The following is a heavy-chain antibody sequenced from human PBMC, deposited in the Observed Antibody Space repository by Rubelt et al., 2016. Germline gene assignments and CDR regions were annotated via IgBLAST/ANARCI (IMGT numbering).Heavy chain of an antibody. Sequence: VSVIYSGGSTYYADSVKGRFTISRDNSKNTLYLQMNSLRAEDTAVYYCARGTELEVDYWGQGTLVTVSS. CDR3: ARGTELEVDY. J-gene: IGHJ4*02. V-gene: IGHV3-66*01. CDR2: IYSGGST. D-gene: IGHD3-10*01.